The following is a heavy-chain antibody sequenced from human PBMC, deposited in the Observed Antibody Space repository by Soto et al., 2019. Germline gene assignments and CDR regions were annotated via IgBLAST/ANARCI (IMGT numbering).Heavy chain of an antibody. D-gene: IGHD6-19*01. Sequence: QVRLVQSGAEVKKPGASVKVSCKASGYIFTNYIITWVRQAPGHGLEWMGGIRVYNGDTTSAQSLKGKVTMTTDTDTSTVHMHLRSVRPDDAAVHYCARAHSRGSPNFDYWGQGTLVTVSS. CDR2: IRVYNGDT. CDR1: GYIFTNYI. CDR3: ARAHSRGSPNFDY. V-gene: IGHV1-18*01. J-gene: IGHJ4*02.